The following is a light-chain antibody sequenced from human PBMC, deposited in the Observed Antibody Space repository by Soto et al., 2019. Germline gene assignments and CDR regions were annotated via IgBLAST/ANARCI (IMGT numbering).Light chain of an antibody. J-gene: IGKJ5*01. CDR3: QQLNSYPIT. CDR2: AAS. Sequence: DIQLTLSPSFLSASLGDRVTITCRASQGISSYLAWYQQKPGKAPKLLIYAASTLQSGVPSRFSGSGSGTEFTLTICSLQPEDFATYYCQQLNSYPITFGQGTRLEIK. V-gene: IGKV1-9*01. CDR1: QGISSY.